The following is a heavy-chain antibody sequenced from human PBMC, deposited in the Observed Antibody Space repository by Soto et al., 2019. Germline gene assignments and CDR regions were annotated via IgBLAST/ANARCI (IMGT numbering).Heavy chain of an antibody. CDR1: GGTFSSYA. Sequence: VASVKVSCKASGGTFSSYAISWVRQAPGQGLEWMGGIIPIFGTANYAQKFQGRVTITADESTSTAYMELSSLRSEDTAVYYCARVLNSAHWFDPWGQGTLVTVSS. CDR2: IIPIFGTA. J-gene: IGHJ5*02. V-gene: IGHV1-69*13. D-gene: IGHD6-13*01. CDR3: ARVLNSAHWFDP.